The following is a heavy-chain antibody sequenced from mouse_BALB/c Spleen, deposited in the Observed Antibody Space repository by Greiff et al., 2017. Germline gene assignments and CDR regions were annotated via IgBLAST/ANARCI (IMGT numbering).Heavy chain of an antibody. D-gene: IGHD2-1*01. CDR3: ARNGNYVNYAMDY. V-gene: IGHV1S29*02. J-gene: IGHJ4*01. CDR1: GYTFTDYN. Sequence: VQLQQSGHELVKPGASVKISCKASGYTFTDYNMHWVKQSHGKSLEWIGYIYPYNGGTGYNQKFKSKATLTVDNSSSTAYMELRSLTSEDSAVYYCARNGNYVNYAMDYWGQGTSVTVSS. CDR2: IYPYNGGT.